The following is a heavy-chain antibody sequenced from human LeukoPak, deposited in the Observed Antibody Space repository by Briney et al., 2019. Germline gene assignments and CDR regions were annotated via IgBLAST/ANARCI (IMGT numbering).Heavy chain of an antibody. Sequence: GGSLRLSRAASVFTFTAYWTYSGFQAPGIGLEWVATIKEDGSEKYYVDSVKGRFTISRDNSKNTLYLQMDTLRAEDTAVYYRAKGNTLYYDNDYWGQGTLVTVSS. D-gene: IGHD3-9*01. CDR1: VFTFTAYW. CDR2: IKEDGSEK. CDR3: AKGNTLYYDNDY. V-gene: IGHV3-7*05. J-gene: IGHJ4*02.